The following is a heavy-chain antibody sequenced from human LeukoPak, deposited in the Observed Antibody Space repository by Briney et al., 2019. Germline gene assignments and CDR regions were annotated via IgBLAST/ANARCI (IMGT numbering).Heavy chain of an antibody. CDR2: ISWNSGSI. J-gene: IGHJ4*02. V-gene: IGHV3-9*03. Sequence: GGSLRLSCAASGFTFDDYAMHWVRQAPGKGLEWVSGISWNSGSIGHADSVKGRFTISRDNAKNSLYLQMNCLRAEDMALYYCARGDRFRYSYADYWGQGTLVTVSS. CDR1: GFTFDDYA. CDR3: ARGDRFRYSYADY. D-gene: IGHD5-18*01.